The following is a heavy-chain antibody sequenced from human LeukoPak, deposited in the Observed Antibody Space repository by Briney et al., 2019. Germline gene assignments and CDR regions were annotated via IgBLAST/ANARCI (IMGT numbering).Heavy chain of an antibody. CDR1: GFTFSSYA. CDR2: VSFDGSNK. D-gene: IGHD2-2*02. J-gene: IGHJ6*03. CDR3: AKRWGCTSSSCYRQGFDHNYYYMDV. V-gene: IGHV3-30-3*02. Sequence: PGGSLRLSCAASGFTFSSYAMHWVRQAPGKGLEWVAVVSFDGSNKYSADSVKGRFTISRDNSKNTLYLQINSLRTEDTAVYYCAKRWGCTSSSCYRQGFDHNYYYMDVWGKGTTVTVSS.